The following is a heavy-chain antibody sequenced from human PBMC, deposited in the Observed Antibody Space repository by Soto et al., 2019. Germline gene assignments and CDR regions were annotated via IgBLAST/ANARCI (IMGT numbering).Heavy chain of an antibody. CDR3: AIGWAVAGTRIYQYDYGMDI. J-gene: IGHJ6*02. CDR1: GGTFSSYA. V-gene: IGHV1-69*01. CDR2: IIPIFGTT. D-gene: IGHD6-19*01. Sequence: QVQLVQSGADVKKPGSSVKVSCKASGGTFSSYAISWVRQAPGHGLEWMGGIIPIFGTTNYAQKFQGRVTITADESTSTAYMELSSLRSEDTAVYYCAIGWAVAGTRIYQYDYGMDIWGQGTTVTVSS.